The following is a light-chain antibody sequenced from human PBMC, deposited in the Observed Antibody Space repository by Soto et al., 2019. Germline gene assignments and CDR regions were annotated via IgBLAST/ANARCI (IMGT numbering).Light chain of an antibody. V-gene: IGKV3-20*01. CDR1: QTASSSF. CDR2: AAS. CDR3: QQYGNSPQT. Sequence: EIVLTQSPGTLSLSPGERATLSCRASQTASSSFLAWYQQTPGQAPRLLIYAASSRATGIPDRFSGSGSGTDFTLTISRLEPEDFAVYYCQQYGNSPQTFGQGTKVDIK. J-gene: IGKJ1*01.